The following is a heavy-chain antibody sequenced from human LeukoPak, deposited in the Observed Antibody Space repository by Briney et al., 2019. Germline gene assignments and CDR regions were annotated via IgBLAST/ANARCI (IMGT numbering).Heavy chain of an antibody. D-gene: IGHD3-10*01. CDR3: ARDLGYYGSGSYYY. CDR1: GYTFTSYR. CDR2: ISPYNGNT. J-gene: IGHJ4*02. V-gene: IGHV1-18*01. Sequence: GASVKVACKASGYTFTSYRISGVRQAPGQGREWMGWISPYNGNTNYAQKLQGRVTMTTDTSTSTAYMELRSLRSDDPAVYYCARDLGYYGSGSYYYWGQGTLVTVSS.